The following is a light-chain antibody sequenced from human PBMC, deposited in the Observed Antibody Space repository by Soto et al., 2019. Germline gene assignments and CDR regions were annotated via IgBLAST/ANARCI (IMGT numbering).Light chain of an antibody. V-gene: IGLV2-14*03. Sequence: QSALTQPASVSGSPGQSITIFCTGTSSDVGAYNFVSWYQQHPGKAHKVMIYDVTNRPSGVSNRFSGSKSGNTASLTISGLQAEDEADYYCSSYTTSSTLRYGFGTGAKVTVL. CDR3: SSYTTSSTLRYG. CDR2: DVT. CDR1: SSDVGAYNF. J-gene: IGLJ1*01.